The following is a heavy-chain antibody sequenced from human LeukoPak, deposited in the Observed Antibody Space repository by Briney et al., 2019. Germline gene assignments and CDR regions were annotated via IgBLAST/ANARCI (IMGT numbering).Heavy chain of an antibody. CDR2: IYYSGST. V-gene: IGHV4-59*01. Sequence: KPSETLSLTCTVSGGSISSYYWSWIRQPPGKGLEWIGYIYYSGSTNYNPSLKSRVTISVDTSKNQFSLKLSSVTAADTAVYYCVRGPYGSGISNWFDPWGQGTPVIVSS. J-gene: IGHJ5*02. D-gene: IGHD3-10*01. CDR1: GGSISSYY. CDR3: VRGPYGSGISNWFDP.